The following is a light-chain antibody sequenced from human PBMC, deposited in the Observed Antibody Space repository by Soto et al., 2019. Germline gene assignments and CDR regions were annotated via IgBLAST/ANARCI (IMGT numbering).Light chain of an antibody. CDR3: HQYGSPPQT. V-gene: IGKV3-20*01. J-gene: IGKJ1*01. CDR2: GAS. CDR1: QSVSSNY. Sequence: EIVLTQSPGTLSLSPGERATLSCRTSQSVSSNYLAWYQQKPGQSPRLLIYGASTRATSIPDRFSGSGSGTDFTLSISRLEPEDLAVYYCHQYGSPPQTFGQGTRVEIK.